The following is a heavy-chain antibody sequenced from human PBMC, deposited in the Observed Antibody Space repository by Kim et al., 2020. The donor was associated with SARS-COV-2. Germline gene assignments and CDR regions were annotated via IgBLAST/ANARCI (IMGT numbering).Heavy chain of an antibody. CDR2: IYYSGST. CDR1: GGSISSYY. CDR3: ARAGGSSWYYGEYNWLDP. Sequence: SETLSLTCTVSGGSISSYYWSWIRQPPGKGLEWIGYIYYSGSTNFNPSLKSRVTISVDTSKNQFPLKLSSVTAADTAVYYCARAGGSSWYYGEYNWLDPWGQGTLVTVSS. D-gene: IGHD6-13*01. V-gene: IGHV4-59*13. J-gene: IGHJ5*01.